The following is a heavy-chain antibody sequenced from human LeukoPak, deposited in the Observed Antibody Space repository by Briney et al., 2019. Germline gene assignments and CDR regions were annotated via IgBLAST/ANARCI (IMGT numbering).Heavy chain of an antibody. CDR1: GGSISSSSYY. J-gene: IGHJ4*02. CDR2: IYYSGST. D-gene: IGHD4-17*01. CDR3: ARAGYTSPHYGDYALYPYY. Sequence: SETLSLTSTVSGGSISSSSYYWGWIRQPPGKGLEWIGSIYYSGSTYYNPSLKSRVTISVDTSKNQFSLKLSSVTAADTAVYYCARAGYTSPHYGDYALYPYYWGQGTLSPSPQ. V-gene: IGHV4-39*01.